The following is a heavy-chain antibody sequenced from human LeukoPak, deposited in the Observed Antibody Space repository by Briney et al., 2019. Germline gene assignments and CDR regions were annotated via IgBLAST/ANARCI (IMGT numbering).Heavy chain of an antibody. Sequence: SETLSLTCAVSGYSISSGYYWGWIRQPPGKGLEWIGSIYHSGSTYYNPSLKSRVTISVDTSKNQFSLKLSSVTAADTAVYYCARGSSSSFGYFDNWGQGTLVTVSS. CDR3: ARGSSSSFGYFDN. D-gene: IGHD6-6*01. CDR2: IYHSGST. J-gene: IGHJ4*02. CDR1: GYSISSGYY. V-gene: IGHV4-38-2*01.